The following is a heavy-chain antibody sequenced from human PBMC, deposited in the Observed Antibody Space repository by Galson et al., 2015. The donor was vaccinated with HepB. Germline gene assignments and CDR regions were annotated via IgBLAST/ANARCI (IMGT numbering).Heavy chain of an antibody. J-gene: IGHJ3*02. D-gene: IGHD1-26*01. CDR2: IIPMFGTA. Sequence: SVKVSCKASGGTFSSYAISWVRQAPGQGLEWMGGIIPMFGTANYAQKFQGRVTITADEYMSTVYMELNSLRSGDTAVYYCARVGRGDAFDIWGQGTMVTVSS. CDR1: GGTFSSYA. V-gene: IGHV1-69*13. CDR3: ARVGRGDAFDI.